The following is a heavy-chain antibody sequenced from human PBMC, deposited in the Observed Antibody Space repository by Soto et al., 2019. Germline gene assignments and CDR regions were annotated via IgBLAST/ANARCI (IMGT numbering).Heavy chain of an antibody. D-gene: IGHD6-6*01. CDR2: IKQDGSER. Sequence: EVQLVESGGGLFQPGGSLRLSCAASGFTFNRHWMGWFRQAPGKGPEWLANIKQDGSERYYVDSVKVRFTISRDNVKNSVYLQMNSLRAEDTAVYYCTRTISALPGDDYWGQGTLVTVSS. CDR3: TRTISALPGDDY. J-gene: IGHJ4*02. V-gene: IGHV3-7*01. CDR1: GFTFNRHW.